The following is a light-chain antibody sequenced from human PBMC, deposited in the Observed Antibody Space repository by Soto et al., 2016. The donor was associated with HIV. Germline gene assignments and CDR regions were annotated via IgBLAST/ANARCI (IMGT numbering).Light chain of an antibody. CDR1: QDINNY. J-gene: IGKJ2*01. CDR3: QQANSFPPYT. V-gene: IGKV1-12*01. Sequence: DIQMTQSPSSLSASVGDRVTITCRASQDINNYLAWFQQKPGKAPKLLIYAASSLQSGVPSRFSGSGSGTDFTLTISSLQPEDFATYYCQQANSFPPYTFGQGTKLEIK. CDR2: AAS.